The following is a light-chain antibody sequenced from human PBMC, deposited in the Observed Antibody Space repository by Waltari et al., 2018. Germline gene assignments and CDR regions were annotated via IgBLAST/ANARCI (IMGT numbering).Light chain of an antibody. CDR1: SIDVGSYNL. J-gene: IGLJ3*02. CDR2: EGN. CDR3: CSYAGSNTFVV. Sequence: QSALTQPASVSGSPGQSITISCTGTSIDVGSYNLVSWYQQHPGKAPKPMIYEGNKRPSGVSNRFSGSKSGNMASLTISGLQGEDEADYHCCSYAGSNTFVVFGGGTKLTVL. V-gene: IGLV2-23*03.